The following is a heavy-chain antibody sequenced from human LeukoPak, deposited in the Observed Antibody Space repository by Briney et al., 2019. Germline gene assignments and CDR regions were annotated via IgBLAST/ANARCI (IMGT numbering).Heavy chain of an antibody. CDR3: ARFNDTVQDDAFDI. Sequence: SETLSLTCAVYGGSFSGYYWSWIRQPPGKGLELIGEINHSGSTNYNPSLKSRVTISVDTSKNQFSLKLSSVTAADTAVYYCARFNDTVQDDAFDIWGQGTMVTVSS. CDR1: GGSFSGYY. D-gene: IGHD1-1*01. CDR2: INHSGST. V-gene: IGHV4-34*01. J-gene: IGHJ3*02.